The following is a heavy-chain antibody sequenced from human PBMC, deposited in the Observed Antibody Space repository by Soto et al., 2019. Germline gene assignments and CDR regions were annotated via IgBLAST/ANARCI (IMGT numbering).Heavy chain of an antibody. CDR1: GYSFTCYW. V-gene: IGHV5-51*01. Sequence: GDSLKISCKGSGYSFTCYWIGWLRQMPVKGLEWMCIIYPCAPDTRYSPSFQGQVTISADKSISTAYLQRSSLKASDTAMYYCASRSWVHHNYYFYGMDGWGQAVTVTVAS. CDR3: ASRSWVHHNYYFYGMDG. J-gene: IGHJ6*02. D-gene: IGHD3-10*01. CDR2: IYPCAPDT.